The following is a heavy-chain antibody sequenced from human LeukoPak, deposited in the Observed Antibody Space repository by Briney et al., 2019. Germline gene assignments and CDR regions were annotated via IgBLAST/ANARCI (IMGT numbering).Heavy chain of an antibody. CDR3: ASGRSGWLGY. CDR2: INHSGST. CDR1: GGSFSGYY. Sequence: SETLSLTCAVYGGSFSGYYWSWIRQPPGKGLEWIGEINHSGSTNYNPSLKSRVTISVDTSKNQFSLKMTSVTAADTAVYYCASGRSGWLGYWGQGTLVTVSS. V-gene: IGHV4-34*01. D-gene: IGHD6-19*01. J-gene: IGHJ4*02.